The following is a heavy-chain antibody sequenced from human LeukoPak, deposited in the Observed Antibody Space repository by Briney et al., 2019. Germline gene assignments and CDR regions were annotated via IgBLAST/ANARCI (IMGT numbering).Heavy chain of an antibody. J-gene: IGHJ4*02. Sequence: PGGSLRLSCAASGFTFSGYWMHWVCQAPGKGLEWVSSIKSDESNIRYADSVKGRFTISRDNAKNTLYLQMNSLRAEDTAVYYCAKDIHVAGFDYWGQGTLVTVSS. CDR3: AKDIHVAGFDY. CDR2: IKSDESNI. D-gene: IGHD6-19*01. V-gene: IGHV3-74*01. CDR1: GFTFSGYW.